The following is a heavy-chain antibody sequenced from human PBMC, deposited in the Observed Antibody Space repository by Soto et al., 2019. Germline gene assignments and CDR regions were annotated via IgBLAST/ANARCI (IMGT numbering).Heavy chain of an antibody. D-gene: IGHD3-10*01. Sequence: EVQLLQSGGGLVQPGGSLRLTCAGSGFNFNYYGMSWVRQAPGKGLVWVSIVTGNGDITYYTDSVKGRFTTSSDNSENLVWLQMNSLRVEDTAIYYCATSVYGEMDWGQGTLVTVSS. J-gene: IGHJ4*02. CDR2: VTGNGDIT. CDR3: ATSVYGEMD. CDR1: GFNFNYYG. V-gene: IGHV3-23*01.